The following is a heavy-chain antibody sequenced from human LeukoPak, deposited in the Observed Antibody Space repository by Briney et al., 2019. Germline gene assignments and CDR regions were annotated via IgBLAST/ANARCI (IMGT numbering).Heavy chain of an antibody. CDR1: GFTFSSYS. D-gene: IGHD6-19*01. Sequence: GGSLRLSCAASGFTFSSYSMNWVRQAPGKGLEWVSSISSSSSYIYYADSVKGRFTISRDNAKNSLYLQMNSLRAEDTAVYYCARAADYSSGWYSAFDTWGQGTMVTVSS. CDR2: ISSSSSYI. J-gene: IGHJ3*02. CDR3: ARAADYSSGWYSAFDT. V-gene: IGHV3-21*01.